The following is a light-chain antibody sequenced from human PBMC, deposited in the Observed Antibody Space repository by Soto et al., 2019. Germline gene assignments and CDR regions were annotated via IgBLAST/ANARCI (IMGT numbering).Light chain of an antibody. CDR2: GAS. CDR1: QSVNTN. Sequence: EIEMTQSPATLSVSPGERATLSCRASQSVNTNLAWYQQKPGQAPRLLIYGASTRAPGIPARLSGSGSGTEFTLTVSSLQSEDFAVYYCQQYNDWPLTFGGGTKVEIK. V-gene: IGKV3-15*01. J-gene: IGKJ4*01. CDR3: QQYNDWPLT.